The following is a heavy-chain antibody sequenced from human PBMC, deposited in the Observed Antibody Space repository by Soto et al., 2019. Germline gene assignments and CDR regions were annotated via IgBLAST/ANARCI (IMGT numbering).Heavy chain of an antibody. Sequence: EVQLLESGGGLVQPGGSLRLSCAASGFTFSNYAVTWVRQAPGKGLEWVSTISGSGGSTYYADSVKGRFTISRDNSTNTLYLQMNSLRAEDTAVYYCAKAQCSSWYEIDYWGQGTLVTVSS. CDR3: AKAQCSSWYEIDY. CDR2: ISGSGGST. J-gene: IGHJ4*02. D-gene: IGHD6-13*01. V-gene: IGHV3-23*01. CDR1: GFTFSNYA.